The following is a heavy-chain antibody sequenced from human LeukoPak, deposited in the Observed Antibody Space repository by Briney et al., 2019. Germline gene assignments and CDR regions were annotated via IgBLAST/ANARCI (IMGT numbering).Heavy chain of an antibody. D-gene: IGHD3-22*01. CDR1: GFTFSEYY. CDR3: ARPRYYDSSGYYFDI. V-gene: IGHV3-11*03. J-gene: IGHJ3*02. CDR2: ISSSNNFR. Sequence: PGGSLRLSCAASGFTFSEYYMSWIRQAPGKGLEWVSYISSSNNFRNYADSVKGRFTISRDNAKNSLYLQMNSLRAEDTAMYYCARPRYYDSSGYYFDIWGQGTMVTVSS.